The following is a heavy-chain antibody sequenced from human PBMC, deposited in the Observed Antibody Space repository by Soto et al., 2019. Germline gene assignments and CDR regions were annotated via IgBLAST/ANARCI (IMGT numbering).Heavy chain of an antibody. CDR2: IIPIFGTA. J-gene: IGHJ6*02. Sequence: SVKVSCKASGGTFSSYAISWVRQAPGQGLEWMGGIIPIFGTANYAQKFQGRVTITADESTSTAYMELSSLRSEDTAVYYCARGGGYSGYEGNYYYYGMDVWGQVTSVTVSS. D-gene: IGHD5-12*01. CDR1: GGTFSSYA. CDR3: ARGGGYSGYEGNYYYYGMDV. V-gene: IGHV1-69*13.